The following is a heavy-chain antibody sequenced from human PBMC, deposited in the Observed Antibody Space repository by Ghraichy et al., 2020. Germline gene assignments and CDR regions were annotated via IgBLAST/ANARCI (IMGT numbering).Heavy chain of an antibody. CDR3: ARDSSGYYGAAWGY. V-gene: IGHV4-39*07. Sequence: EPLSLTCTVSGGSISSSSYYWGWIRQPPGKGLEWIGSIYYSGSTYYNPSLKSRVTISVDTSKNQFSLKLSSVTAADTAVYYCARDSSGYYGAAWGYWGQGTLVTVSS. D-gene: IGHD3-22*01. CDR1: GGSISSSSYY. J-gene: IGHJ4*02. CDR2: IYYSGST.